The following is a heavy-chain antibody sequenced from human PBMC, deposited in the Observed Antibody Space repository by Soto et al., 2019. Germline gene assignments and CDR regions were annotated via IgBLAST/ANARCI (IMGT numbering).Heavy chain of an antibody. CDR2: IYSGGST. V-gene: IGHV3-53*02. CDR3: ARSSRGGNAGYFDL. J-gene: IGHJ2*01. Sequence: EVQLVETGGGLIQPGGSLRLSCAASGFTVSSNYMSWVRQAPGKGLEWVSVIYSGGSTHYADSVKGRFTISRDNSKNTLYLQMNSLRAEDTAVYYCARSSRGGNAGYFDLWGRGTLVTVS. D-gene: IGHD2-15*01. CDR1: GFTVSSNY.